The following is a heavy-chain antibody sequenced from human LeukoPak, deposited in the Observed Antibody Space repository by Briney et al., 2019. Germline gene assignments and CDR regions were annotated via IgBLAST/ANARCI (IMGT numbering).Heavy chain of an antibody. Sequence: GGSLRLSCAASGFDLRIDWMHWVRQAPGQELGWGSRIDSDGSGSYADSVKGRFTISRDNANNMLYLQLNSLRADDTAVYYCTRDAQTCHSSGCWKPSDFWGQGALVTVSS. CDR1: GFDLRIDW. CDR2: IDSDGSG. D-gene: IGHD3-22*01. J-gene: IGHJ4*02. V-gene: IGHV3-74*01. CDR3: TRDAQTCHSSGCWKPSDF.